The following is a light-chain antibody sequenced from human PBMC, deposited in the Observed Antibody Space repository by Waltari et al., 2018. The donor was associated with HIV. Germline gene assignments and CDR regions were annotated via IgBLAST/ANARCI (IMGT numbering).Light chain of an antibody. CDR2: DAS. CDR1: QSVSSY. Sequence: IVLTQSPATLSLSPGERATLSCTASQSVSSYLAWYQQKPGQSPRLLIYDASNRATGIPARFSGSGSGTDFTLTISSLEPEDFVVYYCQQRSNWPPPPITFGQGTRLEIK. V-gene: IGKV3-11*01. CDR3: QQRSNWPPPPIT. J-gene: IGKJ5*01.